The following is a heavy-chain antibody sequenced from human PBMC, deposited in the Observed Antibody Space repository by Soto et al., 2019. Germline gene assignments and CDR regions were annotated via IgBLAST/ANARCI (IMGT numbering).Heavy chain of an antibody. CDR3: AHRGYGDYPRDNWFDP. Sequence: QITLKESGPTLVKPTQTLTLTCSFSGFSLSTGGRGVGWIRQPPGKALEWLAVIYWNDDERYSPSLKNRVSITKDTYKNQVVLTVTNVDPVDTATYYCAHRGYGDYPRDNWFDPWGQGTLVTVSS. CDR1: GFSLSTGGRG. V-gene: IGHV2-5*01. D-gene: IGHD4-17*01. CDR2: IYWNDDE. J-gene: IGHJ5*02.